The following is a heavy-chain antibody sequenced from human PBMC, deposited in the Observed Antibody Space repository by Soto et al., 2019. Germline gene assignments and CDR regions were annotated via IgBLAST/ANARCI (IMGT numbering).Heavy chain of an antibody. CDR1: GVSIRTTSYN. CDR3: ARHGSY. J-gene: IGHJ4*02. CDR2: VYYTERT. Sequence: QLHLQESGPGLVKPSETLSLTCNVSGVSIRTTSYNWGWIRQPPGKGLQWIGTVYYTERTYYNPSLKSRGTISVDTSSNQFSLNLTSVTAADTAVYYCARHGSYWGQGTLVIVSS. V-gene: IGHV4-39*01.